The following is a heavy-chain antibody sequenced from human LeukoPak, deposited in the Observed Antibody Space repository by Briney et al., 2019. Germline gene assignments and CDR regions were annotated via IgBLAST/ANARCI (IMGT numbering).Heavy chain of an antibody. CDR1: GGSISSSNW. J-gene: IGHJ5*02. V-gene: IGHV4-4*02. CDR2: IYHSGST. Sequence: KPSGTLSLTCAVSGGSISSSNWWSWVRQPPGKGLEWIGEIYHSGSTNYNPSLKSRVTISVDKSKNQFSLKLSSVTAADTAVYYCARDSSSSSGGLFDPWGQGTLVTVSS. CDR3: ARDSSSSSGGLFDP. D-gene: IGHD6-13*01.